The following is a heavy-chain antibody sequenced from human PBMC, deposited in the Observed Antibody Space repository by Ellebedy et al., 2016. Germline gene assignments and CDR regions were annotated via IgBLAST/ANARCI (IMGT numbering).Heavy chain of an antibody. CDR3: AKDFPNWANDY. J-gene: IGHJ4*02. D-gene: IGHD2-8*01. CDR1: GFTSGSHW. CDR2: IKQDGSEK. V-gene: IGHV3-7*01. Sequence: GGSLRLXXAVSGFTSGSHWMSWVRQAPGKGLEWVANIKQDGSEKYYVDSVRGRFTISRDNAKNTLYLQMSSLRVEDTAVYYCAKDFPNWANDYWGQGALVTVSS.